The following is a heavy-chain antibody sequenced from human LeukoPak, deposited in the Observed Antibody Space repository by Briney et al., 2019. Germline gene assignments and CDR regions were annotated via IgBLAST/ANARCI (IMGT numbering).Heavy chain of an antibody. D-gene: IGHD6-19*01. V-gene: IGHV3-30*03. Sequence: GGSLRLSCAASGFTFSNYGMHWLRQAPGKGLEWVAVVSYDVYTKYYADSVKGRFTLSRDNSKNTLFLEMNSLRSEDTAVYYCARVQRGIAVALDYWGQGTLATVSS. CDR1: GFTFSNYG. CDR2: VSYDVYTK. CDR3: ARVQRGIAVALDY. J-gene: IGHJ4*02.